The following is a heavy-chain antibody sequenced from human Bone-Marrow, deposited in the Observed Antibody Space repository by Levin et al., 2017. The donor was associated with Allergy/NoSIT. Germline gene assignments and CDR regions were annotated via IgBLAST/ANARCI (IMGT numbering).Heavy chain of an antibody. CDR1: GFSFSSYG. V-gene: IGHV3-30*18. J-gene: IGHJ4*02. CDR2: ISFDGSNK. Sequence: QAGGSLRLSCAASGFSFSSYGMHWIRQTPGKGLEWVSFISFDGSNKYFLDSVKGRFTVSRDNAKNTVYLQMDSLRPEDTALYYCAKDSHLSRYFGSGSYYNDWGQGTLVTVSS. D-gene: IGHD3-10*01. CDR3: AKDSHLSRYFGSGSYYND.